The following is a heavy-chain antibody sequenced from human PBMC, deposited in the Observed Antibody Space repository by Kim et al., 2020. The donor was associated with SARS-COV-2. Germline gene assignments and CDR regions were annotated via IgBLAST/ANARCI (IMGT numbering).Heavy chain of an antibody. CDR3: ARAPEGFSSGYYHYFDY. D-gene: IGHD3-22*01. CDR1: GYTFTSYG. V-gene: IGHV1-18*04. CDR2: ISAYNGNT. J-gene: IGHJ4*02. Sequence: ASVKVSCKASGYTFTSYGISWVRQAPGQGLEWMGWISAYNGNTNYAQKLQGRVTMTTDTSTSTAYMELRSLRSDDTAVYYCARAPEGFSSGYYHYFDYWGQGTLAT.